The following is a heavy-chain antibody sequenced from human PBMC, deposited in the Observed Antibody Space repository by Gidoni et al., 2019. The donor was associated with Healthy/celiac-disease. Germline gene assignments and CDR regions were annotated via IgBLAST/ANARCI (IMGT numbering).Heavy chain of an antibody. CDR2: FDSEEGET. D-gene: IGHD6-6*01. CDR1: GYTLTELS. CDR3: ACIAARHGRYNWFDP. V-gene: IGHV1-24*01. J-gene: IGHJ5*02. Sequence: QVQLVQSGAEVKKPGASVKVSCKVSGYTLTELSMHWVRQAPGKGLEWMGGFDSEEGETIYAQKFQGRVTMTEDTSTDTAYMELSSLRSEDTAVYYCACIAARHGRYNWFDPWGQGTLVTVSS.